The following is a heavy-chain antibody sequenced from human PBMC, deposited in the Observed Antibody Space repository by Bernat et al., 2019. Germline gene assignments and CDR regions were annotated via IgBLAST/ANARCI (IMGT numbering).Heavy chain of an antibody. Sequence: EVQLVESGGGLVQPGGSLRLSCAASGFTVSTNYMSWVRQAPGEGLEWVSIIYSGGNTYYADSVKGRFTISRDNSKNTLYLQMNSLRAEDTAVFYCARVALGYAFDIWGQGTMVTVSS. D-gene: IGHD3-16*01. J-gene: IGHJ3*02. V-gene: IGHV3-66*01. CDR1: GFTVSTNY. CDR3: ARVALGYAFDI. CDR2: IYSGGNT.